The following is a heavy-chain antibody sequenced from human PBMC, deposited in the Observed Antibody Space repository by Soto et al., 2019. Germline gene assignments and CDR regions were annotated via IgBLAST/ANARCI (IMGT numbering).Heavy chain of an antibody. D-gene: IGHD6-19*01. CDR1: GFTFSSYS. J-gene: IGHJ4*02. CDR2: ISSSSTI. Sequence: GGSLRLSCAASGFTFSSYSMNWVRQAPGKGLEWVSYISSSSTIYYADSVKGRFTISRDNAKNSLYLQMNSLRDEDTAVYYCARRRVAAHDRSVDYWGQGTLVTVSS. CDR3: ARRRVAAHDRSVDY. V-gene: IGHV3-48*02.